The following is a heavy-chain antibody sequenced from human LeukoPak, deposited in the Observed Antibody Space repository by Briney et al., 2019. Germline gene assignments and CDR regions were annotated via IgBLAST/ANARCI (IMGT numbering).Heavy chain of an antibody. J-gene: IGHJ4*02. CDR3: ARPIYGDGDYYFDY. CDR1: GYTFNNYW. D-gene: IGHD4-17*01. CDR2: IHPGDSDT. Sequence: GESLKISCKGSGYTFNNYWIGWVRQKPGKGLEWMGIIHPGDSDTRYSPSFQGQVTISADKSISTAYLQWSSLKASDTAMYYCARPIYGDGDYYFDYWGQGTLVTVSS. V-gene: IGHV5-51*01.